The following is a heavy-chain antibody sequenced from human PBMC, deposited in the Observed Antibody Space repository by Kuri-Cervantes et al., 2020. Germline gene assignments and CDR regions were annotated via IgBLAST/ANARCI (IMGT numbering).Heavy chain of an antibody. CDR3: ARIWSTVGYYYYYMDV. D-gene: IGHD1-26*01. CDR2: ISSSSSYI. Sequence: GGSLRLSCAASGFSFSDNYMTWIRQAPGKGLEWVSSISSSSSYIYYADSVKGRFTISRDNAKNSLYLQMNSLRAEDTAVYYCARIWSTVGYYYYYMDVWGKGTTVTVSS. CDR1: GFSFSDNY. J-gene: IGHJ6*03. V-gene: IGHV3-11*06.